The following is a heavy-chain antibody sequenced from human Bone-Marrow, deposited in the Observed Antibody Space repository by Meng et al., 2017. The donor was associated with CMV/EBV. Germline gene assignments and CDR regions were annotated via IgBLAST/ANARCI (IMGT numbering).Heavy chain of an antibody. J-gene: IGHJ5*02. CDR3: ARGKRAGSCNWFDP. CDR2: INPNSGGT. CDR1: GYTFTGYY. V-gene: IGHV1-2*02. Sequence: ASVKVSCKASGYTFTGYYMHWVRQAPGQGLEWMGWINPNSGGTNYAQKFQGRVTMTRDTSISTAYMELRRLRSDDTAVYYCARGKRAGSCNWFDPWGQGTLVTVSS.